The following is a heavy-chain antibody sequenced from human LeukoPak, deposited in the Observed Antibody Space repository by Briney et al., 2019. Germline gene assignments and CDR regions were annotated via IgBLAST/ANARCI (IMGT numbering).Heavy chain of an antibody. J-gene: IGHJ4*02. D-gene: IGHD2/OR15-2a*01. CDR1: GFTFSSYG. CDR3: AKGENSKTYPVSGY. V-gene: IGHV3-30*18. Sequence: PGKSLRLSCAASGFTFSSYGMHWVRQAPGKGLEWVAVISYDGGHTYYTDAVKGRFTISRDNSKNILYLQMNSLRAEDTAVYYCAKGENSKTYPVSGYWGQGTLVTVSS. CDR2: ISYDGGHT.